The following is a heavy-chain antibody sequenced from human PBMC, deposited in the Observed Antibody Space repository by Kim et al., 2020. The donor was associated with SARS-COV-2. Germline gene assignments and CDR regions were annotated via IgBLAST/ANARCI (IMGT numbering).Heavy chain of an antibody. V-gene: IGHV3-11*01. D-gene: IGHD3-3*01. Sequence: GGSLRLSCAASGFTFSDYYMSWIRQAPGKGLEWVSYISSSGSTIYYADSVKGRFTISRDNAKNSLYLQMNSLRAEDTAVYYCARDFVGAPSVVLDPLLAGPTPSGMDVWGQGTTVTVSS. J-gene: IGHJ6*02. CDR1: GFTFSDYY. CDR2: ISSSGSTI. CDR3: ARDFVGAPSVVLDPLLAGPTPSGMDV.